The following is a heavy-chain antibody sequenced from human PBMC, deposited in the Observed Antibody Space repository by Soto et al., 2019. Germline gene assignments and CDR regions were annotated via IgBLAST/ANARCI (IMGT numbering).Heavy chain of an antibody. J-gene: IGHJ4*02. CDR3: AKVGASLLLGPEGYFDY. D-gene: IGHD3-16*01. V-gene: IGHV3-23*01. Sequence: EVQLLESGGGLVQPGGSLRLSCAASGFTFSSYAMSWVRQAPGKGLEWVSAISGSGGSTYYADSVKGRFTISRDNSKNTLYLQMNSLRAEDTAVYYCAKVGASLLLGPEGYFDYWGQGTLVTVSS. CDR1: GFTFSSYA. CDR2: ISGSGGST.